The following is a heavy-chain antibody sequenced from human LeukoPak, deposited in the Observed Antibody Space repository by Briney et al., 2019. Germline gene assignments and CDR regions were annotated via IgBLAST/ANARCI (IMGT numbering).Heavy chain of an antibody. CDR1: GGSFSGYY. Sequence: SETLSLTCAVYGGSFSGYYWSWIRQPPGKGLEWIGEINHSGSTNYNPSLKSRVTISVDTSKNQFSLKLSSVTAADTAVYYCASGGDYFSLEYWGQGTLVTVSS. CDR2: INHSGST. CDR3: ASGGDYFSLEY. D-gene: IGHD4-17*01. V-gene: IGHV4-34*01. J-gene: IGHJ4*02.